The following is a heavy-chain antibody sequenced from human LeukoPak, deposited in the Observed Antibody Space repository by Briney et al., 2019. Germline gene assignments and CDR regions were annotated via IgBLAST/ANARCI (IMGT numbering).Heavy chain of an antibody. CDR2: IDSRGSTL. Sequence: PGGSLRLFCVASGFTFSDYYMHWVRQAPGKGLEWLSYIDSRGSTLYYADSVKGRFTISRDNAKNSLYLQMSSLRVEDTAVYYCARDERRGHNYGSLYYYYGLDVWGQGTTVTVSS. V-gene: IGHV3-11*01. CDR1: GFTFSDYY. J-gene: IGHJ6*02. CDR3: ARDERRGHNYGSLYYYYGLDV. D-gene: IGHD5-18*01.